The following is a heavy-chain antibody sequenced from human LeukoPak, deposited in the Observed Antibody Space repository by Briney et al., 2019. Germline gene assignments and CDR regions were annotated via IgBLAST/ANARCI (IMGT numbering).Heavy chain of an antibody. CDR2: IIPIFGTA. D-gene: IGHD1-26*01. CDR3: ARGYSGSYGVFDY. J-gene: IGHJ4*02. Sequence: GASVKVSCKASGGTFSSYAISWVRQAPGQGLEWMGGIIPIFGTANYAQKFQGRVTITTDESTSTAYMELSSLRSEDTAVYYGARGYSGSYGVFDYWGQGTLVTVSS. CDR1: GGTFSSYA. V-gene: IGHV1-69*05.